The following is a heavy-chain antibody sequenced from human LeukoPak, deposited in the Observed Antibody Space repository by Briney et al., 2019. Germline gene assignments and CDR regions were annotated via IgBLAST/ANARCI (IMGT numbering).Heavy chain of an antibody. CDR1: GFTFSSYG. CDR3: ARVNGSGSYYIDY. Sequence: GGSLRLSCAASGFTFSSYGMHWVRQAPGKGLEWVAIIWYDGSNKYYADSVKGRFTISRDNSKNTLYLQMNSLRAKDTAVYYCARVNGSGSYYIDYWGQGTLVTVSS. V-gene: IGHV3-33*01. J-gene: IGHJ4*02. CDR2: IWYDGSNK. D-gene: IGHD3-10*01.